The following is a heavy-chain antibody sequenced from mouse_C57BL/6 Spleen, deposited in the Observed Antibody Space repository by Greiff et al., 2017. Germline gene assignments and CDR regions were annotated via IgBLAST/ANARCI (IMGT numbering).Heavy chain of an antibody. CDR3: ARSYYYGSSFYFDY. J-gene: IGHJ2*01. Sequence: VQLQQSGPELVKPGASVKISCKASGYAFSDYWMNWVKQRLGKGLEWIGRIYPDAGGTNYNWKFKGKATLTADKSSSTAYMELRSLTSEDSAVYVCARSYYYGSSFYFDYWGQGTTLTVAS. V-gene: IGHV1-82*01. CDR1: GYAFSDYW. CDR2: IYPDAGGT. D-gene: IGHD1-1*01.